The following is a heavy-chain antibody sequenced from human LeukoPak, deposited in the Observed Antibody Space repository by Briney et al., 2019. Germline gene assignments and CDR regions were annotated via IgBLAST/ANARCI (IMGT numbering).Heavy chain of an antibody. CDR1: GGSFSGYY. CDR2: INHSGST. V-gene: IGHV4-34*01. Sequence: SETLTLTCAVYGGSFSGYYWSWIRQPPGKGLEWIGEINHSGSTNYNPSLKSRVTISVDTSKNQFSLKLSSVTAADTAVYYCARTIEVAGSSWHKDHWGQGTLVTVSS. J-gene: IGHJ4*02. D-gene: IGHD6-13*01. CDR3: ARTIEVAGSSWHKDH.